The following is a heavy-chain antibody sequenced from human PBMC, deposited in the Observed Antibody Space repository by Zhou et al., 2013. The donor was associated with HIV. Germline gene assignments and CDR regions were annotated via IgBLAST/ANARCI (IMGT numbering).Heavy chain of an antibody. CDR1: GYTFSNYG. CDR2: ISSYNGNT. J-gene: IGHJ6*03. D-gene: IGHD4-4*01. V-gene: IGHV1-18*01. Sequence: QVKLVQSGAEVKKAGASVKVSCKTSGYTFSNYGIHWVRQAPGQGLEWMGWISSYNGNTNYAQKFQGRLTVTTDTSTSTAYMELRSLASDDTAVYYCARAYSTAWYGGGFYYMDVWGKGTTVSVSS. CDR3: ARAYSTAWYGGGFYYMDV.